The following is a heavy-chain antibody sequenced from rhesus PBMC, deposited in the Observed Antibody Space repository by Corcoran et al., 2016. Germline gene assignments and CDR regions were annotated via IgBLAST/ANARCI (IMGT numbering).Heavy chain of an antibody. Sequence: EVQLVESGGGLAKPGGSLRLSCAASGFTFSDYNMDWVRQAPGKGLGGASRINNGVGTTWYAESVKGRFTISRENAKNTLYLQMNSLRAEDTAVYYCARDWGYWGQGVLVTVSS. CDR1: GFTFSDYN. D-gene: IGHD3-28*01. CDR2: INNGVGTT. J-gene: IGHJ4*01. CDR3: ARDWGY. V-gene: IGHV3-178*01.